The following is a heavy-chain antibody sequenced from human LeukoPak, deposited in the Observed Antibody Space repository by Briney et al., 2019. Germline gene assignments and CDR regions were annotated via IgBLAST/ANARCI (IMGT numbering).Heavy chain of an antibody. Sequence: GRSLRLSCAASGFTFSSYGMHWGRQAPGKGLEWVAVIWYDGSNKYYADSVKGRFTISRDNSKNTLYLQMNSLRAEDTAVYYCARDRGLSYVDYCGQGILITVSS. J-gene: IGHJ4*01. D-gene: IGHD5-24*01. CDR2: IWYDGSNK. CDR1: GFTFSSYG. CDR3: ARDRGLSYVDY. V-gene: IGHV3-33*01.